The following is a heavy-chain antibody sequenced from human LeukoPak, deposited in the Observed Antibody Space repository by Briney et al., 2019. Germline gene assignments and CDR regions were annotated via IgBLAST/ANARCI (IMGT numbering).Heavy chain of an antibody. CDR1: GGSFSGYY. Sequence: SETLSLTCAVYGGSFSGYYWSWIRLPPGKGLEWIGEINHSGSTNYNPSLKSRVTISVDTSKNQFSLKLSSVTAADTAVYYCAGVPYYGSGSYYNRNWFDPWGQGTLVTVSS. V-gene: IGHV4-34*01. CDR3: AGVPYYGSGSYYNRNWFDP. J-gene: IGHJ5*02. D-gene: IGHD3-10*01. CDR2: INHSGST.